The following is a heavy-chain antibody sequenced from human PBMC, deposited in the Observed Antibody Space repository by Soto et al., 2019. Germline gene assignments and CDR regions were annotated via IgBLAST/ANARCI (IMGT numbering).Heavy chain of an antibody. J-gene: IGHJ5*02. CDR3: AREGYLNWFDP. D-gene: IGHD3-16*02. V-gene: IGHV3-30-3*01. Sequence: GGSLRLSCAASGFTFNSYAMHWVRQAPGKGLEWVAVISYDGSNKYYADSVKGRFTISRDNSKNTLYLQMNSLRAEDTAVYYCAREGYLNWFDPWGQGTLVTVSS. CDR2: ISYDGSNK. CDR1: GFTFNSYA.